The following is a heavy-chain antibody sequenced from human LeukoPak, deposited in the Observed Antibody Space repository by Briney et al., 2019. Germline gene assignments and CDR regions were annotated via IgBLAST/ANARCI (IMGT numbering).Heavy chain of an antibody. CDR3: VRGKLVYYYDNSGYFDS. J-gene: IGHJ4*02. V-gene: IGHV3-48*01. CDR2: IRVPTGAL. CDR1: GFTFSSYT. D-gene: IGHD3-22*01. Sequence: PGGSLRLSCAASGFTFSSYTVNWVRQAPGKGLEWLSYIRVPTGALYYADSVKGRFTISRDNAKNSLYLQMNNLRAEDTAVYYCVRGKLVYYYDNSGYFDSWGQGTLVTVSS.